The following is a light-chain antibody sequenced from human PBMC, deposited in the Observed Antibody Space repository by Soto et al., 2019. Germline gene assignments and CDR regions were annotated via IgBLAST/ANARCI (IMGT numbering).Light chain of an antibody. Sequence: EIVLTQSPATLSLSPGERATLSCRASQSVSSYLAWYQQKLGQAPGLLIYDASNRATAIPASFIGSGSGTDFTRTISSLEPEDFTVYYCQQRSNWYTFGQGTKLEIK. CDR3: QQRSNWYT. J-gene: IGKJ2*01. CDR1: QSVSSY. CDR2: DAS. V-gene: IGKV3-11*01.